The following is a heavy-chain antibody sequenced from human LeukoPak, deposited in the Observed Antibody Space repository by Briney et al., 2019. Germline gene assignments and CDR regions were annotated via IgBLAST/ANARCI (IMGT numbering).Heavy chain of an antibody. J-gene: IGHJ5*02. Sequence: ASVKVSCKASGGTFSSYAISWVRQAPGQGLEWMGGIITIFGTANYAQKFQGRVTITADESTSTAYMELSSLRSEDTAVYYCARSVTNLNWFDPWGQGTLVTVSS. CDR1: GGTFSSYA. CDR3: ARSVTNLNWFDP. V-gene: IGHV1-69*13. CDR2: IITIFGTA. D-gene: IGHD4-17*01.